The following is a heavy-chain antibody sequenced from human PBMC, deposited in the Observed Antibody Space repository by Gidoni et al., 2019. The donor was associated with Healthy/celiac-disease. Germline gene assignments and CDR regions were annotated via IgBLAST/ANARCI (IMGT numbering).Heavy chain of an antibody. CDR1: GGSFSGYY. Sequence: QVQLQQWGAGLLKPSETLSLTCAVYGGSFSGYYWSWIRQPPGKGLEWIGEINHSGSTNYNPSLKSRVTISVDTSKNQFSLKLSSVTAADTAVYYCARGPGVVPAAMCSWFDPWGQGTLVTVSS. CDR3: ARGPGVVPAAMCSWFDP. CDR2: INHSGST. D-gene: IGHD2-2*01. J-gene: IGHJ5*02. V-gene: IGHV4-34*01.